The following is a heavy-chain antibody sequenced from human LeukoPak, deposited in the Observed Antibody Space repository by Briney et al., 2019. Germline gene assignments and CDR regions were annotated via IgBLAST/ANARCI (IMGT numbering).Heavy chain of an antibody. V-gene: IGHV3-23*01. CDR1: GFTFSSYA. CDR2: ISGSGGST. D-gene: IGHD4-11*01. CDR3: AKDRTTVTVETFDY. Sequence: PGGSLRLSCAASGFTFSSYAMSWVRQAPGKGLEWVSAISGSGGSTYFADSVKGRFAISRDNSKNTLYLHMNSLRAEDTAVYYCAKDRTTVTVETFDYWGQGTLVTVPS. J-gene: IGHJ4*02.